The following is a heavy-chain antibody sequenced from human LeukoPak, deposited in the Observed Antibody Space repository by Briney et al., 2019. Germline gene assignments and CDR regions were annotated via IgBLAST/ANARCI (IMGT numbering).Heavy chain of an antibody. Sequence: TGRSLRLSRAVSGVTFSSYGMPWVPQAPGQGLEGGAVKWDDGRKNDYADSVKGRFTISKDNSKNTLYLQLNSMRAEETACDYCARAQGLRLGPVDYWGEGALVTVSS. CDR3: ARAQGLRLGPVDY. CDR2: KWDDGRKN. J-gene: IGHJ4*02. V-gene: IGHV3-33*01. D-gene: IGHD5-12*01. CDR1: GVTFSSYG.